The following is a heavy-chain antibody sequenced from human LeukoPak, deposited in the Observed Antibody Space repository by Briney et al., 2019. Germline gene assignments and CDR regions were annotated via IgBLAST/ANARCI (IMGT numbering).Heavy chain of an antibody. CDR3: AKQLGYCSDGSCYFPY. J-gene: IGHJ4*02. D-gene: IGHD2-15*01. V-gene: IGHV3-23*01. CDR1: GFTFSSSA. Sequence: QSGGSLRLSCAASGFTFSSSAMSWVRQAPGKGLEWVSAISNNGGYTYYADSVQSRFTISRDNSKSTLCLQMNSLRAEDTAVYYCAKQLGYCSDGSCYFPYWGQGTLVTVSS. CDR2: ISNNGGYT.